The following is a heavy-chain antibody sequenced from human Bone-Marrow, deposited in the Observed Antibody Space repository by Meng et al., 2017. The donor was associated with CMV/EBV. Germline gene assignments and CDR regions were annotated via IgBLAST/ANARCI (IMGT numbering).Heavy chain of an antibody. V-gene: IGHV4-34*01. CDR3: ARGSVTPGGILEY. CDR1: GGSFSGYY. CDR2: VNHSGGT. J-gene: IGHJ4*01. D-gene: IGHD4-23*01. Sequence: SETLSLTCTVYGGSFSGYYWNWIRQPPGKGLEWIGEVNHSGGTNSNPSLRSRVSISVDTSKNQFSLMLSSVTAADTAVYFCARGSVTPGGILEYWGRGTVVTVSS.